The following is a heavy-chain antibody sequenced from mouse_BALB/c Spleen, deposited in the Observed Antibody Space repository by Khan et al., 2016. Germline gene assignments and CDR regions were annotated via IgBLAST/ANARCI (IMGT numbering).Heavy chain of an antibody. CDR3: ARAWYSMAY. V-gene: IGHV1-9*01. CDR1: GYTFSNYW. J-gene: IGHJ4*01. Sequence: QVQLQQSGAELMKPGASVKISCKATGYTFSNYWIEWVKQRPGHGLEWIGDILPGNANSNYNENLKGKATLTADTSSNTVYMQLSSLTSEDSAVYYCARAWYSMAYWGQGTSVTVSS. CDR2: ILPGNANS.